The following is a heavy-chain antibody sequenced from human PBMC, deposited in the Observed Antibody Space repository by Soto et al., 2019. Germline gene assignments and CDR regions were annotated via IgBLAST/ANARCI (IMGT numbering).Heavy chain of an antibody. CDR3: AGPTAPRWLVPLYYYYGMDV. V-gene: IGHV4-39*01. Sequence: QLQLQESGPGLVKPSETLSLTCTVSGGSISSSSYYWGWIRQPPGKGLEGIGSIYYSGSTYYNPSLKSRVNISVDTSKNQFSLKLSSVTAADTAVYYCAGPTAPRWLVPLYYYYGMDVWGQGTTVTVSS. CDR1: GGSISSSSYY. D-gene: IGHD6-19*01. J-gene: IGHJ6*02. CDR2: IYYSGST.